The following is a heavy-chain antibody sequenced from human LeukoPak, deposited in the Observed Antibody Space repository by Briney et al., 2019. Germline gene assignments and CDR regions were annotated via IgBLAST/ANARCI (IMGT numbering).Heavy chain of an antibody. CDR3: ARYGYSAVRGVDKVFDY. V-gene: IGHV3-74*01. Sequence: GGSLILYCAASGFTFRSYWMHWVRQAPGKGLVWVSRINSDGSSTSYADSVKGRFTISRDNAKNTLYLQLNSLRADDTAVYYCARYGYSAVRGVDKVFDYWGQGTLVTVSS. CDR1: GFTFRSYW. D-gene: IGHD3-10*01. CDR2: INSDGSST. J-gene: IGHJ4*02.